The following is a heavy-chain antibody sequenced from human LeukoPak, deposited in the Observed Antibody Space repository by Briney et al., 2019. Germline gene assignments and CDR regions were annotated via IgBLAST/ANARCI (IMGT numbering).Heavy chain of an antibody. J-gene: IGHJ4*02. D-gene: IGHD3-16*01. CDR3: ARNGEKYYMISVFSPLAN. CDR2: ISYDGSNK. V-gene: IGHV3-30-3*01. Sequence: PGRSLRLSCAASGFTFSSYAMHWVRQAPGKGLEWVAVISYDGSNKYYADSVKGRFTISRDNSKNTLYLQMNSLRAEDTAVYYWARNGEKYYMISVFSPLANWGQGTLGTVSS. CDR1: GFTFSSYA.